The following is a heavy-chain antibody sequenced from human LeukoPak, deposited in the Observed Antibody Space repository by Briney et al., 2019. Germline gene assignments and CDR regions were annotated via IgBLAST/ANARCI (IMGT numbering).Heavy chain of an antibody. CDR1: GFTFSSYS. V-gene: IGHV3-23*01. CDR3: AKTRRGYSYGYTVLFDY. Sequence: GGSLRLSCAASGFTFSSYSMSWVRQAPGKGLEWVSAISGSGGSTYYADSVKGRFTISRDNSKNTLYLQMNSLRAEDTAVYYCAKTRRGYSYGYTVLFDYRGQGTLVTVSS. CDR2: ISGSGGST. D-gene: IGHD5-18*01. J-gene: IGHJ4*02.